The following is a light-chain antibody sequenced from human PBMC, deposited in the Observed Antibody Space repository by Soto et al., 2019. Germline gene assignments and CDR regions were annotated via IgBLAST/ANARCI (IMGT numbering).Light chain of an antibody. CDR2: VAS. CDR1: QSVSSSY. Sequence: EIVLTQSPGTLSLSPGERATLSCRASQSVSSSYLAWYQQKPGQAPRLLIYVASSRATGIPDRFSGSGSGTDFTLTISILEPEDFALYYCQQYGSSPQTFGQGTRLEIK. CDR3: QQYGSSPQT. V-gene: IGKV3-20*01. J-gene: IGKJ5*01.